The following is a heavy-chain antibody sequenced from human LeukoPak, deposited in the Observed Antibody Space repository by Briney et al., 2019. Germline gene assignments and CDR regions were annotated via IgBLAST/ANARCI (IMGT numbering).Heavy chain of an antibody. CDR2: SNAGNGNT. CDR3: ARGPGIAAAGPFDY. CDR1: GYTFTSYV. Sequence: ASVKVSCKASGYTFTSYVMHWVRQAPGQRLEWMGWSNAGNGNTKYSQEFQGRVTITRDTSASTAYMELSSLRSEDMAVYYCARGPGIAAAGPFDYWGQGTLVTVSS. J-gene: IGHJ4*02. D-gene: IGHD6-13*01. V-gene: IGHV1-3*02.